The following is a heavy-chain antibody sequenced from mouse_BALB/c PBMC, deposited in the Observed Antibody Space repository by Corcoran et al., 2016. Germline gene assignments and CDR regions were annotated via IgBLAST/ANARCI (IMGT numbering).Heavy chain of an antibody. CDR2: ISYDGSNK. Sequence: VQLVESGGGVVQPGRSLRLSCAASGFTFSSYGMHWVRQAPGKGLEWVAVISYDGSNKYYADSVKGRFTISRDNSKNTLYLQMNSLRAEDTAVYYCAKGASSTSLDYWGQGTLVTVSS. J-gene: IGHJ4*01. CDR1: GFTFSSYG. D-gene: IGHD1-1*01. V-gene: IGHV5-17*01. CDR3: AKGASSTSLDY.